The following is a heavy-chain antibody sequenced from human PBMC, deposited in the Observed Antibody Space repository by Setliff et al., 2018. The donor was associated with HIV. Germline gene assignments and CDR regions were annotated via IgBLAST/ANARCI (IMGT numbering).Heavy chain of an antibody. CDR2: INEDGREK. CDR1: GFTSSSSW. D-gene: IGHD3-10*01. CDR3: ALLWPFDY. J-gene: IGHJ4*02. V-gene: IGHV3-7*03. Sequence: PGGSLRLSYAASGFTSSSSWMSWVRQAPGKGLEWVANINEDGREKYYMDSVKGRFTISRDNAENSLFLQMNSLRAEDTAIYYCALLWPFDYWGQGALVTVSS.